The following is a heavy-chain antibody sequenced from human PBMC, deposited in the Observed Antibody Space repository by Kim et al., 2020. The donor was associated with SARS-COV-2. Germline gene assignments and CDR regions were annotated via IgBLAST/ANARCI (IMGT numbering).Heavy chain of an antibody. CDR3: ARERGRSGGYFDYYYYGMDV. CDR2: IIPIFGTA. D-gene: IGHD2-21*02. J-gene: IGHJ6*02. V-gene: IGHV1-69*13. Sequence: SVKVSCKASGGTFSSYAISWVRQAPGQGLEWMGGIIPIFGTANYAQKFQGRVTITADESTSTAYMELSSLRSEDTAVYYCARERGRSGGYFDYYYYGMDVWGQGTTVTVSS. CDR1: GGTFSSYA.